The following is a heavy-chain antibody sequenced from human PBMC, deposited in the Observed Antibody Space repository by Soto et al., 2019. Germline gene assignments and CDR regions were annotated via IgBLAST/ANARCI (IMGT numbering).Heavy chain of an antibody. V-gene: IGHV1-8*01. CDR2: MNPNSGNT. Sequence: ASVKVSCKASGYTFTSYDINWVRQATGQGLEWMGWMNPNSGNTGYAQKFQGRVTMTRNTSISTAYMELSSLRSEDTAVYYCAWILWFGELSFDYWGQGTLVTVSS. CDR1: GYTFTSYD. D-gene: IGHD3-10*01. J-gene: IGHJ4*02. CDR3: AWILWFGELSFDY.